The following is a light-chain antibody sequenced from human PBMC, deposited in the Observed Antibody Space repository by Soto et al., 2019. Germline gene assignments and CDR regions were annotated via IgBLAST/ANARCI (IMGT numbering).Light chain of an antibody. CDR3: VLYMGSGIWV. CDR1: SGSVSTSYY. J-gene: IGLJ2*01. CDR2: STN. Sequence: QTVVTQEPSFSVSPGGTVTLTCGLNSGSVSTSYYPSWYQQTPGQAPRTLIYSTNTRSSGVPDRFSGSILGNKAALTITGVQADDESDYYCVLYMGSGIWVFGGGTKLTVL. V-gene: IGLV8-61*01.